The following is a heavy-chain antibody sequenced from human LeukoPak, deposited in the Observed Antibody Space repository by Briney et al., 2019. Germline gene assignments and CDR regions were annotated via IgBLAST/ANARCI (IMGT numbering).Heavy chain of an antibody. J-gene: IGHJ5*01. Sequence: GGSLRLSCAASGFTFNIYAMSWVRQAPGEGLEWVSSITSISDGTFYADSVKGRFTISRDNSKSTLHLQMNSLRAEDTALYYCVKDRPNYFGWNGHYYTRNGDSWGQGTLVTVSS. V-gene: IGHV3-23*01. CDR1: GFTFNIYA. CDR3: VKDRPNYFGWNGHYYTRNGDS. D-gene: IGHD3-10*01. CDR2: ITSISDGT.